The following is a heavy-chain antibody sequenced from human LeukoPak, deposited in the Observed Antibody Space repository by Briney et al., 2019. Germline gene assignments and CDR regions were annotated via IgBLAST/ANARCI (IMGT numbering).Heavy chain of an antibody. D-gene: IGHD6-6*01. V-gene: IGHV3-21*01. CDR2: ITSSSSYI. J-gene: IGHJ4*02. Sequence: GGSLRLSCAASGFTFSSYGMNWVREAPGKGLEWVSSITSSSSYIYYADSVKGRFTISRDNAKNSLYLQMNSLRAEDTAVYYCARSYSSSRGTFDYWGQGTLVTVSS. CDR1: GFTFSSYG. CDR3: ARSYSSSRGTFDY.